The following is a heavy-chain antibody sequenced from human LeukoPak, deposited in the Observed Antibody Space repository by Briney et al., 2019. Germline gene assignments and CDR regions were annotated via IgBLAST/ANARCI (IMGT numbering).Heavy chain of an antibody. D-gene: IGHD6-13*01. CDR1: GFTVSNYY. CDR2: IWTDGGT. V-gene: IGHV3-53*01. CDR3: ARDRAAADP. Sequence: GGSLRLSCAASGFTVSNYYMSWVRQAPGKGLEWVSVIWTDGGTYYADSVRGRFTISRDDSKNTLLLQMDRLRADDTAVYYCARDRAAADPWGQGTLVTVSS. J-gene: IGHJ5*02.